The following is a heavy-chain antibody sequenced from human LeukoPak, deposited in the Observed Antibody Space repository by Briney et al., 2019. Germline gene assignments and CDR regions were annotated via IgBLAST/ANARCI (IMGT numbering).Heavy chain of an antibody. CDR2: IIPIFGIA. J-gene: IGHJ5*02. D-gene: IGHD4-17*01. CDR3: ARARTTVTTSPDWFDP. V-gene: IGHV1-69*10. Sequence: GASVKVSCKASGGTFSSYAISWVRQAPGQGLEWMGGIIPIFGIANYAQKFQGRVTITPDKSTSTAYMELSSLRSEDTAVYYCARARTTVTTSPDWFDPWGQGTLVTVSS. CDR1: GGTFSSYA.